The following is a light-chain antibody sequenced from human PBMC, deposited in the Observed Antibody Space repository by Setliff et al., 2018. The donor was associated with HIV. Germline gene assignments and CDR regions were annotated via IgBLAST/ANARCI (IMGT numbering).Light chain of an antibody. CDR3: SSYTTSNPYV. Sequence: QSAMTQHLSVSGSPGQSVTFYCSGSSSDIGTYNYVSWYQQHPGKAPKLIIYDVIRRPSGVPDRLSGSKSGNTASLTISGLQAADEADYYCSSYTTSNPYVFGTGTKVTVL. CDR1: SSDIGTYNY. J-gene: IGLJ1*01. V-gene: IGLV2-11*01. CDR2: DVI.